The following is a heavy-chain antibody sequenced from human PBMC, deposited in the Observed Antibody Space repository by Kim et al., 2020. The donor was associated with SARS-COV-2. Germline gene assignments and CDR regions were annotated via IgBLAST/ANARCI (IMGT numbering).Heavy chain of an antibody. V-gene: IGHV3-21*01. Sequence: GGSLRLSCAASGFPFNSYNMNWVRQAPGKGLEWVSSISPRDNLTHHADSVKGRFTISRDNARNSLYLQINSLRAEDTAVYYCARTLRARLASAGYY. D-gene: IGHD6-13*01. CDR3: ARTLRARLASAGYY. CDR2: ISPRDNLT. J-gene: IGHJ6*01. CDR1: GFPFNSYN.